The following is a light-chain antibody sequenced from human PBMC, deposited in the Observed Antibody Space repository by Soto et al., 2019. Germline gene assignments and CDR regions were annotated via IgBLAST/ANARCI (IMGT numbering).Light chain of an antibody. J-gene: IGLJ3*02. Sequence: QSVLTQPASVSGSPGQSITISCTGTSSDVGSYNFVSWYQQHPGKAPKPMIYEGSKRPSGVSNRFSGSKSGNTASLTISGLQAEDEADYYCCSYAGSSSWVFGGGTQLTVL. CDR3: CSYAGSSSWV. V-gene: IGLV2-23*01. CDR1: SSDVGSYNF. CDR2: EGS.